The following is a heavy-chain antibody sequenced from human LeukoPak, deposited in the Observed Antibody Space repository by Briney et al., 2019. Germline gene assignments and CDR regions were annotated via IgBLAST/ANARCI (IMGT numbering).Heavy chain of an antibody. CDR1: GFTFSDYA. J-gene: IGHJ4*02. Sequence: GGSLRLSCAASGFTFSDYAMSWVRQAPGKGLEWVSAIGAGGGTTYYADSVKGRFTISRDNSKNTLYLQMNSLKAEDTAVYYCAKGGGYCSSTSCAATYWGQGTLVTVSS. CDR2: IGAGGGTT. V-gene: IGHV3-23*01. CDR3: AKGGGYCSSTSCAATY. D-gene: IGHD2-2*01.